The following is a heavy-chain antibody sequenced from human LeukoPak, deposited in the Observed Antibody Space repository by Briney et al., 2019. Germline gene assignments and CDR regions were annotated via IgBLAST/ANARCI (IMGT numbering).Heavy chain of an antibody. D-gene: IGHD1-14*01. Sequence: GASVKVSCKASGYTFTGYYMHWVRQAPGQGLEWMGWINPNSGGTNYAQKFQGRVTMTRDTSISTAYMELSRLRSDDTAVYYCAKASRTTRYYYYYYMDVWGKGTTVTVSS. CDR1: GYTFTGYY. V-gene: IGHV1-2*02. CDR3: AKASRTTRYYYYYYMDV. J-gene: IGHJ6*03. CDR2: INPNSGGT.